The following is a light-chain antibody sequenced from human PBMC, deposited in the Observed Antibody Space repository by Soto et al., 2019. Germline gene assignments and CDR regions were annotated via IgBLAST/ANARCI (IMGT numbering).Light chain of an antibody. J-gene: IGKJ1*01. CDR1: QSFRGL. CDR3: QQYDSWPRT. Sequence: EVVLTQSPVTLSLSPGERATLSCRASQSFRGLLAWYQQKPGQAPRLLIYDASNRATGIPARFSGSGSGTEFTLTISSLQSADFAVYYCQQYDSWPRTFGQGTMV. V-gene: IGKV3D-15*01. CDR2: DAS.